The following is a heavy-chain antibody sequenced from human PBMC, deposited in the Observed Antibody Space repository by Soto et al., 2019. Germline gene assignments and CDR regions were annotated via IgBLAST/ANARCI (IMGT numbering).Heavy chain of an antibody. CDR3: ARRYGYACDI. V-gene: IGHV4-59*01. D-gene: IGHD4-17*01. Sequence: QVQLQESGPGLVKPSETLSLTCTVSGGSISSYYWSWIRQPPGKGLELIGYIYYSGITTYNPSLKSRVTIPVDTSKNQSSLKLSSVTAAATAVYCCARRYGYACDIWGQGTMVTVSS. J-gene: IGHJ3*02. CDR1: GGSISSYY. CDR2: IYYSGIT.